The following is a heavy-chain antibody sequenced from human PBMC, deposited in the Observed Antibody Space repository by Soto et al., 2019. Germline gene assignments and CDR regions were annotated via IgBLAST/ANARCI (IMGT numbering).Heavy chain of an antibody. CDR1: GYTFTSYA. CDR2: INAGNGNT. D-gene: IGHD6-13*01. Sequence: ASVKVSCKASGYTFTSYAMHWVRQAPGQRLEWMGWINAGNGNTKYSQKFQGRVTITRDTSASTTYMELSSLRSEDTAVYYCARVGLSSSWYPFDPWGQGTLVTVSS. V-gene: IGHV1-3*01. J-gene: IGHJ5*02. CDR3: ARVGLSSSWYPFDP.